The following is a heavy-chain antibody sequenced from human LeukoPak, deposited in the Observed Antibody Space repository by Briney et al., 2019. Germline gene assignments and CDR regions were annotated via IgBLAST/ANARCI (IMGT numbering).Heavy chain of an antibody. CDR3: ASSRGSIWYFDY. V-gene: IGHV5-51*01. D-gene: IGHD6-13*01. J-gene: IGHJ4*02. Sequence: GASLKISCKGSGYSLTTYWIGWVRQMPGKGLEWMGIVYPGDSDSRYSPSFQGQVTISADKSISTAYLQWSSLKASDTAMYYCASSRGSIWYFDYWGQGTLVTVSS. CDR2: VYPGDSDS. CDR1: GYSLTTYW.